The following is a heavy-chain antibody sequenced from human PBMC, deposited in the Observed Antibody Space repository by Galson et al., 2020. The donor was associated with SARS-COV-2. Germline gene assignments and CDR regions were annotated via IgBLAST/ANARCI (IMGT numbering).Heavy chain of an antibody. J-gene: IGHJ6*03. Sequence: SETLSLTCAVYGGSFSGYSWTWIRQPPGKGPEWIGEINIGGNTNYSPSLRSRVTVSVDTSKNQFSLNLRSVTAADTALYYCARGHRGVVPSPVLGLGPYYSYYYMDVWDKGTTVTVSS. CDR3: ARGHRGVVPSPVLGLGPYYSYYYMDV. V-gene: IGHV4-34*01. CDR2: INIGGNT. D-gene: IGHD3-10*01. CDR1: GGSFSGYS.